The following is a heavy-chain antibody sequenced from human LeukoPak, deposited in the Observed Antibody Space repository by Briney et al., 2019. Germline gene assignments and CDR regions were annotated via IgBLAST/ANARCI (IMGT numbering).Heavy chain of an antibody. CDR3: ARTRDIVVVPAAIEPGYYYYYMDV. V-gene: IGHV1-69*13. CDR1: GGTFSSYA. Sequence: SVKVSCKASGGTFSSYAISWVRQAPGQGLEWMGGIIPIFGTANYAQKFQGRVTITADESTSTAYMELSSLRSEDTVVYYCARTRDIVVVPAAIEPGYYYYYMDVWGKGTTVTVSS. D-gene: IGHD2-2*02. J-gene: IGHJ6*03. CDR2: IIPIFGTA.